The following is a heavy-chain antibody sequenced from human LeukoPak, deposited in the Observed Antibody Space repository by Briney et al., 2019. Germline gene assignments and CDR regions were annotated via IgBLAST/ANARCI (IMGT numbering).Heavy chain of an antibody. CDR3: AKVKWKLIGYFDY. J-gene: IGHJ4*02. V-gene: IGHV3-53*01. CDR2: LTGDGNT. Sequence: GSLRLSCAASGFTVSNTYMSWVRQAPGKGLEWVSVLTGDGNTYYADSVKGRFTNSRDDSKNTLFLQMNSLRAEDTAVYFCAKVKWKLIGYFDYWGQGTLVTVSS. CDR1: GFTVSNTY. D-gene: IGHD1-20*01.